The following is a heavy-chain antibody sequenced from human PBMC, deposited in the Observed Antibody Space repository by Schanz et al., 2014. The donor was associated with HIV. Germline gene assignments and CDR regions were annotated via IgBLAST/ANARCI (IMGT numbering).Heavy chain of an antibody. CDR2: IKQDESEK. CDR1: GFTFSSYW. V-gene: IGHV3-7*01. J-gene: IGHJ4*02. Sequence: QLVESGGGLVQPGKSLRLSCAAAGFTFSSYWMSWVRQAPGKGLEWVANIKQDESEKYYVDSVKGRFTISRDNAKKSLYLRMNSLRAEDTAVYYCASTRERYSGATSGFDYWGQGTLVTVST. CDR3: ASTRERYSGATSGFDY. D-gene: IGHD1-26*01.